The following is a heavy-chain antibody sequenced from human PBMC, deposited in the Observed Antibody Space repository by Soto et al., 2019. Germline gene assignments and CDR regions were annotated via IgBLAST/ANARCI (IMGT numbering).Heavy chain of an antibody. D-gene: IGHD4-17*01. V-gene: IGHV1-2*04. CDR2: INPNSGGT. Sequence: ASVKVSCKASGYTFTGYYMHWVRQAPGQGLEWMGWINPNSGGTNYAQKFQGWVTMTRDTSISTAYMELSRLRSDDAAVYYCGRGVKLAVYGDDGEVQDYYYYYGMDVWGQGTTVTVSS. J-gene: IGHJ6*02. CDR3: GRGVKLAVYGDDGEVQDYYYYYGMDV. CDR1: GYTFTGYY.